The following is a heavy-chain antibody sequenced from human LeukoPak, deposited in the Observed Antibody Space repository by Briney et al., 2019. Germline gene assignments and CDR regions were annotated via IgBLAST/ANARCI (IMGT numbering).Heavy chain of an antibody. Sequence: GASVKVSCKASGYTFTDYGISRVRQAPGQGLEWMGWISADNGNTKYAQMLQGRVSMTTDTSTSTAYMELRRLRSDDTAVYYCARSYDSSGYYQYYSDYWGQGTLVTVSS. J-gene: IGHJ4*02. D-gene: IGHD3-22*01. CDR1: GYTFTDYG. V-gene: IGHV1-18*01. CDR2: ISADNGNT. CDR3: ARSYDSSGYYQYYSDY.